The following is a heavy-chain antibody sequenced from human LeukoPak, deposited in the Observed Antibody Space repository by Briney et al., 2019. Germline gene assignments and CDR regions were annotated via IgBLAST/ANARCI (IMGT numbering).Heavy chain of an antibody. CDR2: INHSGST. J-gene: IGHJ4*02. CDR1: GGSFSGYY. Sequence: SETLSLTCAVYGGSFSGYYWSWIRQPPGKGLEWIGEINHSGSTNYNPSLKSRVTISVDTSKNQFSLKLSSVTAADTAVYYCARHQDVTFGGVIVTPFDYWGQGTLVTVSS. CDR3: ARHQDVTFGGVIVTPFDY. D-gene: IGHD3-16*02. V-gene: IGHV4-34*01.